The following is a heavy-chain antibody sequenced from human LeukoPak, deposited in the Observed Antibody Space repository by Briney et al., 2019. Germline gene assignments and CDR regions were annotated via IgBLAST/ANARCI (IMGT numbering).Heavy chain of an antibody. CDR2: FDPEDGET. CDR3: ATNVYSGSYYGMDV. J-gene: IGHJ6*02. D-gene: IGHD1-26*01. V-gene: IGHV1-24*01. CDR1: GYTLTELS. Sequence: ASVKVSCKVSGYTLTELSMHWVRRAPGQGLEWMGGFDPEDGETIYAQKFQGRVTMTEDTSTDTAYMELSSLRSEDTAVYYCATNVYSGSYYGMDVWGQGTTVTVPS.